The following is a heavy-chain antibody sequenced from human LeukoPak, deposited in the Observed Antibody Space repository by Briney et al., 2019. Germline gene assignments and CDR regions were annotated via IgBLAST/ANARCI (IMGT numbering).Heavy chain of an antibody. CDR1: GLTFRDNR. CDR3: ARDPRIYCTNGICRDDYFDN. Sequence: GGSLRLSCAVSGLTFRDNRMIWVRQAPEKRLEWVAVTAGADDVIQYADSVKGRFTISTDNSKNTVYMQMNSLRAEDTAVYYCARDPRIYCTNGICRDDYFDNWGQGALVTVSS. V-gene: IGHV3-23*01. D-gene: IGHD2-8*01. CDR2: TAGADDVI. J-gene: IGHJ4*02.